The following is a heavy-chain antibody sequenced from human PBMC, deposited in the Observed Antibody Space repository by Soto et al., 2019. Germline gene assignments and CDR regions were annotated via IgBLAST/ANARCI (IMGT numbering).Heavy chain of an antibody. Sequence: QLQLQESGPGLVKPSETLSLTCTVSGGSISSSSYYWGWIRQPPGKGLEWIGSIYYSGSTYYNPSLQSRGTISVDTSKNQFSLKLSSVTAADTAVYYCASGHRFWSGYNNWFDPWGQGTLVTVSS. CDR1: GGSISSSSYY. CDR3: ASGHRFWSGYNNWFDP. J-gene: IGHJ5*02. V-gene: IGHV4-39*01. CDR2: IYYSGST. D-gene: IGHD3-3*01.